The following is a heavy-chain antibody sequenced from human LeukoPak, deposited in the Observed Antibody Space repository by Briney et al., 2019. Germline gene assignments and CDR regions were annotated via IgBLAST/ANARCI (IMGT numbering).Heavy chain of an antibody. V-gene: IGHV4-38-2*02. Sequence: SETLSLTCTVSGYSISSGYHWGWIRQPPGKGLEWVGFIFYSGTTNYNPSLKSRVTISVDTSKNQFSLKLSSVTAADTTVYYCARGGWNKFDYWGQGTLVTVSS. D-gene: IGHD3-22*01. J-gene: IGHJ4*02. CDR3: ARGGWNKFDY. CDR1: GYSISSGYH. CDR2: IFYSGTT.